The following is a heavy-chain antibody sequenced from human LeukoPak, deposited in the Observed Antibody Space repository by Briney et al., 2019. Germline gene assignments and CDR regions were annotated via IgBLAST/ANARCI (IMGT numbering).Heavy chain of an antibody. J-gene: IGHJ3*02. Sequence: ASVKVSCKASGYTFTSYAMHWVRQAPGQRLEWMGWINAGNGNTKYSQKFQGRVTITRDTSASTAYMELRSLRSDDTAVYYCAREFLVGATWPFDIWGQGAMVTVSS. D-gene: IGHD1-26*01. CDR1: GYTFTSYA. CDR3: AREFLVGATWPFDI. CDR2: INAGNGNT. V-gene: IGHV1-3*01.